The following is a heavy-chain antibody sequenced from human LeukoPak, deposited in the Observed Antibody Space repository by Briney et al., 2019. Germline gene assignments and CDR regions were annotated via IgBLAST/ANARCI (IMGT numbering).Heavy chain of an antibody. CDR1: GFTFSNYW. D-gene: IGHD4-17*01. V-gene: IGHV3-7*01. CDR2: IKEDGSDK. J-gene: IGHJ5*01. CDR3: ARLKDAVTIFDW. Sequence: PGGSLRLSCIASGFTFSNYWMSWVRQAPGKGLEWVASIKEDGSDKYYVDSVKGRFTISRDNTKNSLYVQMSSLRAEDTAVYYCARLKDAVTIFDWWGQGILVTVSS.